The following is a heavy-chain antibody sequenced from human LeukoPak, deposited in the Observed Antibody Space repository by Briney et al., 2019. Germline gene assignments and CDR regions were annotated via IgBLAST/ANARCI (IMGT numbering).Heavy chain of an antibody. CDR1: GFTFSSYG. CDR2: IWYDGSNK. V-gene: IGHV3-33*01. J-gene: IGHJ6*02. CDR3: ARAIAVAGYYYYGMDV. D-gene: IGHD6-19*01. Sequence: GGSLRLSCAASGFTFSSYGMHWVRQAPGKGLEWVAVIWYDGSNKYYADSVKGRFTISRDNSKNTLYLQMNSLRAEDTAVYYCARAIAVAGYYYYGMDVWGQGTTVTVSS.